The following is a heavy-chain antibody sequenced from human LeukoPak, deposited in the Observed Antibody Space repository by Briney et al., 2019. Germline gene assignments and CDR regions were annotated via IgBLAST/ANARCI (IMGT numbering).Heavy chain of an antibody. CDR1: GFTFSSYS. CDR3: ARDGDGPFDY. CDR2: ISSSSSYI. J-gene: IGHJ4*02. D-gene: IGHD7-27*01. Sequence: GGSVRLSCAGSGFTFSSYSMNWVRQAPGKGLEWVSSISSSSSYIYYADSVKGRFTISRDNAKNSLYLQMNSLRAEDTAVYYCARDGDGPFDYWGQGTLVTVSS. V-gene: IGHV3-21*01.